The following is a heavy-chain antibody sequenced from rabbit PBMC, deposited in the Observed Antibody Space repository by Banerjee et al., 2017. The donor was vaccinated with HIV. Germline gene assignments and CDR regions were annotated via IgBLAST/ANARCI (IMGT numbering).Heavy chain of an antibody. Sequence: QEQLEESGGDLVKPEGSLTLTCTASGFSFSNKYVMCWVRQAPGKGLEWIACINTSSGNTVYASWAKGRFTISKTSSTTVTLQMTSLTAADTATYFCARDDDGGNSGYQFGLWGPGTLVTVS. D-gene: IGHD1-1*01. CDR3: ARDDDGGNSGYQFGL. J-gene: IGHJ6*01. CDR1: GFSFSNKYV. CDR2: INTSSGNT. V-gene: IGHV1S45*01.